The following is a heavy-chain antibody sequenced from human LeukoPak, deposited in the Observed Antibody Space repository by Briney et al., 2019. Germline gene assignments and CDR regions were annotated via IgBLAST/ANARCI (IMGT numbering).Heavy chain of an antibody. CDR2: IYPGDSDT. CDR3: ARTVSSGGNAFDI. D-gene: IGHD2-15*01. CDR1: GYTFTDYW. J-gene: IGHJ3*02. V-gene: IGHV5-51*01. Sequence: GESLKISCKGSGYTFTDYWIAWVRQMPGKGLQWMGIIYPGDSDTRYSPSFQGQVTISADKSIRTAYLQWSSLKASDTAMYYCARTVSSGGNAFDIWGQGTMVTVSS.